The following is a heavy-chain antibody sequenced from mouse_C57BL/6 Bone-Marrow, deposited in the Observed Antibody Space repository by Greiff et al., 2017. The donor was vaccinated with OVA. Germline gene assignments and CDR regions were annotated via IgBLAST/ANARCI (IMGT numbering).Heavy chain of an antibody. D-gene: IGHD1-1*01. CDR3: ARRRALYYGSSPYYFDY. CDR1: GYTFTSYW. CDR2: IDPSDSYT. Sequence: QVQLQQPGAELVMPGASVKLSCKASGYTFTSYWMHWVKQRPGQGLEWIGEIDPSDSYTNYNQKFKGKSTLTVDKSSSTAYMQLSSLTSEDSAVYYCARRRALYYGSSPYYFDYWGQGTTLTVSS. J-gene: IGHJ2*01. V-gene: IGHV1-69*01.